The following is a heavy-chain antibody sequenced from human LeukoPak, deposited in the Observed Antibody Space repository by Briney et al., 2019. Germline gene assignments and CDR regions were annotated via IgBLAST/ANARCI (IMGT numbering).Heavy chain of an antibody. J-gene: IGHJ3*02. Sequence: GGSLRLSCAASGFTFRSYWMSWVRQAPGKGLEWVANIKEDGSEKYYVDSVKGRFTISRDNAKNPLNLQMNSLRAEDTAVYYCAREYFDSSGYYDAFDIWGQGTKVTVSS. CDR3: AREYFDSSGYYDAFDI. CDR1: GFTFRSYW. CDR2: IKEDGSEK. D-gene: IGHD3-22*01. V-gene: IGHV3-7*04.